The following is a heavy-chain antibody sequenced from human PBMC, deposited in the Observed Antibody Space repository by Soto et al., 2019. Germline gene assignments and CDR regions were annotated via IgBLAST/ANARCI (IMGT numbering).Heavy chain of an antibody. CDR2: ISAYNGNT. Sequence: ASVKVSCKASGYTFTSYGISWVRQAPGQGLEWMGWISAYNGNTNYAQKLQGRVTMTTDTSTSTAYMELRRLRSDDTAVYYCARDRREMATIKHYYYGMDVWGQGTTVTVSS. CDR1: GYTFTSYG. J-gene: IGHJ6*02. V-gene: IGHV1-18*01. D-gene: IGHD5-12*01. CDR3: ARDRREMATIKHYYYGMDV.